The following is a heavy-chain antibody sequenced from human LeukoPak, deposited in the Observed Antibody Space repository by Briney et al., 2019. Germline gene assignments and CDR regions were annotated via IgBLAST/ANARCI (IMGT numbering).Heavy chain of an antibody. CDR2: ISGSGGTT. D-gene: IGHD3-22*01. J-gene: IGHJ4*02. V-gene: IGHV3-23*01. CDR3: ARDLIVY. CDR1: GFTFSTYA. Sequence: GGSLRLSCAASGFTFSTYAMTWVRQAPGKGLEWVSAISGSGGTTYYADSVKGRLTISRDNSKNTLYLQMNSLRAEDTAVYYCARDLIVYWGQGTLVTVSS.